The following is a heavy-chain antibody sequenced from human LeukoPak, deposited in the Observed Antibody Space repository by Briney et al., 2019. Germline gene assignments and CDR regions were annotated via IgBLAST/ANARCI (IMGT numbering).Heavy chain of an antibody. Sequence: SGGSLRLSCAASGFTFSSYSMNWVRQAPGKGLEWVSSISSSSSYIYYADSVKGRFTISRDNAKNSLYLQMNSLRAEDTAVYYCARDPTTIYYYDTTVYYGMDVWGQGTTVTVS. V-gene: IGHV3-21*01. D-gene: IGHD3-22*01. CDR2: ISSSSSYI. CDR3: ARDPTTIYYYDTTVYYGMDV. CDR1: GFTFSSYS. J-gene: IGHJ6*02.